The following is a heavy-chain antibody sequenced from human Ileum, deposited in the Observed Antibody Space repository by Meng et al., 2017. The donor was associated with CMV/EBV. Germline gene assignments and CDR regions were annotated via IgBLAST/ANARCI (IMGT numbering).Heavy chain of an antibody. J-gene: IGHJ4*02. D-gene: IGHD2-8*01. Sequence: ASGFRFDSYGLHWVSQAPGKGLEWVAIISSDGTNQHYADSVKGRSAISRDNSKNTLYLQVNRMRAEDTAVYYCAKGCNAPFCYYIDFWGRGTLVTVSS. CDR1: GFRFDSYG. CDR2: ISSDGTNQ. CDR3: AKGCNAPFCYYIDF. V-gene: IGHV3-33*06.